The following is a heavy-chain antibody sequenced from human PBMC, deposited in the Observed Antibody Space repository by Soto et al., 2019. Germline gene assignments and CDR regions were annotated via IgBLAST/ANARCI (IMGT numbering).Heavy chain of an antibody. D-gene: IGHD3-3*01. CDR1: GYTFTSYG. CDR2: ISAYNGNT. V-gene: IGHV1-18*01. CDR3: ARDLGSDYDFWSGYYPSPYYYYYGMDV. Sequence: ASVKVSCKASGYTFTSYGISWVRQAPGQGLEWMGWISAYNGNTNYAQKLQGRVTMTTGTSTSTAYMELRSLRSDDTAVYYCARDLGSDYDFWSGYYPSPYYYYYGMDVWGQGTTVTVSS. J-gene: IGHJ6*02.